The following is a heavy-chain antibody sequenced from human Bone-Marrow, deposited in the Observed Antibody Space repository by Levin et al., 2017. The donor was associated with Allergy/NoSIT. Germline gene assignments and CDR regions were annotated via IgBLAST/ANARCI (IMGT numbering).Heavy chain of an antibody. D-gene: IGHD3-10*01. Sequence: GGSLRLSCAASGFTFSTYSMIWVRQAPGKGLEWVAFMTGSGSYIYYADSVKGRFTISRDNAKNSLYLQMNSLRAEDTAMYYCARDNFGESHFDYWGQGSLVTVSS. V-gene: IGHV3-21*01. CDR2: MTGSGSYI. J-gene: IGHJ4*02. CDR1: GFTFSTYS. CDR3: ARDNFGESHFDY.